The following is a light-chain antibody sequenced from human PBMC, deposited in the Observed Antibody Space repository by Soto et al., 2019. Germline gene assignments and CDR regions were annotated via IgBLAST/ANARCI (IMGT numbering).Light chain of an antibody. Sequence: QSALTQPASVSGSPGQSITISCTGTSSDVGGYKFVSWYQQHPGKDPKLLIYDVSNRPSGVSSRVSGSKSGNTASLTISWLQAEDEADYPCSSFTSSNTLVFGGWTQLTVL. V-gene: IGLV2-14*01. CDR3: SSFTSSNTLV. CDR1: SSDVGGYKF. CDR2: DVS. J-gene: IGLJ2*01.